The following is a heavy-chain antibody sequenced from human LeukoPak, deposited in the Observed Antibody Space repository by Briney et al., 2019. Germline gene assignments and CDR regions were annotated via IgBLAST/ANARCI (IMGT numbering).Heavy chain of an antibody. D-gene: IGHD6-13*01. CDR2: IYPGDSDT. V-gene: IGHV5-51*01. Sequence: GESLKISCKGSGYSFTSYWIGWVRQMPGKGLEWMGIIYPGDSDTRYSPSFQGQVTISADKSIRTAYLQWSSLKASDTAMYYWARHEAAAGTFDYWGQGTLVTASS. CDR3: ARHEAAAGTFDY. J-gene: IGHJ4*02. CDR1: GYSFTSYW.